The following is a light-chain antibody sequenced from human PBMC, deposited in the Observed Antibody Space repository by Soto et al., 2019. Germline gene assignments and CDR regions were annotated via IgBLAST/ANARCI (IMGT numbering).Light chain of an antibody. J-gene: IGKJ3*01. Sequence: DIVMTQSPDSLAVSLGERATINCKSCQSVLYSSNNKNYLAWYQQKPGQPPKLLIYWASTRESGVPDRFSGSGSGTDFTLTISSLQAEDVAVYYCQQYYSTPDTFGPGTKVDIK. V-gene: IGKV4-1*01. CDR2: WAS. CDR1: QSVLYSSNNKNY. CDR3: QQYYSTPDT.